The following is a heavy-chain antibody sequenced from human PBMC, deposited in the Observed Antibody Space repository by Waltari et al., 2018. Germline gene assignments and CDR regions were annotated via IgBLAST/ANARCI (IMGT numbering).Heavy chain of an antibody. CDR1: GFTVSSNY. CDR3: ARVRYAWNFDFWSGAYNWFDP. Sequence: EVQLVESGGGLIQPGGSLRLSCAASGFTVSSNYMSWVRQAPGKGVNCVSGIYSGGRTNDADSVKGRFTISRDNSKNTLYLQMNSLRAEDTAVYYCARVRYAWNFDFWSGAYNWFDPWGQGTLVTVSS. V-gene: IGHV3-53*01. CDR2: IYSGGRT. J-gene: IGHJ5*02. D-gene: IGHD3-3*01.